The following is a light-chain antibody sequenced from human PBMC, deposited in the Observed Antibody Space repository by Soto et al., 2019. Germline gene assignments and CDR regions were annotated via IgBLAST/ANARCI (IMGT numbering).Light chain of an antibody. CDR1: RSITSS. CDR3: THSAYLPIP. CDR2: GAS. J-gene: IGKJ5*01. V-gene: IGKV3-15*01. Sequence: PVERGNLSCLASRSITSSLAWYQQRPGQAPRLLIYGASTRATGIPPRFSGSGSGTEFTLSICILQSEDFELYCSTHSAYLPIPFAEGTRL.